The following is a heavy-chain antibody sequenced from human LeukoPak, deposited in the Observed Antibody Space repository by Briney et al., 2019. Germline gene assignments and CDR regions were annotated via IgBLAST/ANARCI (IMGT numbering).Heavy chain of an antibody. J-gene: IGHJ4*02. Sequence: SLRLSCAASGFTFDDYAMHWVRHARGEGLEWVSGISWNSGSIGYADSVKGRFTISRDNAKNSLYLQMNSLRAEDTALYYCAKALYYYDSSGYYGDWGQGTLVTVS. CDR2: ISWNSGSI. V-gene: IGHV3-9*01. CDR1: GFTFDDYA. D-gene: IGHD3-22*01. CDR3: AKALYYYDSSGYYGD.